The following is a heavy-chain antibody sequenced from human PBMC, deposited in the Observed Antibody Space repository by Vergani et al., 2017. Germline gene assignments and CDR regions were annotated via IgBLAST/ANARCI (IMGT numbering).Heavy chain of an antibody. CDR2: IQKDGIDK. V-gene: IGHV3-30*02. CDR1: GFPFGTYG. J-gene: IGHJ4*02. CDR3: VKDHPVFDE. Sequence: QVQLVESGGGVVQPGESLGLSGQGLGFPFGTYGLHWVRQAPGKGLGWGAFIQKDGIDKFYADSVRGRSTISRDISKNTLYLEMNSLSAEDTALYHCVKDHPVFDEWGRGTLVSAS.